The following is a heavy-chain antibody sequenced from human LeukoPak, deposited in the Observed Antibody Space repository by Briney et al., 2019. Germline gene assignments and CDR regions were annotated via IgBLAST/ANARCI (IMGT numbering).Heavy chain of an antibody. CDR3: AAYYDSSGCFDC. Sequence: PWETLSLTCTLSGGSISSYYWSWIRQPAGKGLKWIGRIHTGGSTDYNPSLKSRVTMSVDTSKKQFSLNLNSVTAADTAVYYCAAYYDSSGCFDCWGQGTLVTVSS. D-gene: IGHD3-22*01. V-gene: IGHV4-4*07. CDR1: GGSISSYY. CDR2: IHTGGST. J-gene: IGHJ4*02.